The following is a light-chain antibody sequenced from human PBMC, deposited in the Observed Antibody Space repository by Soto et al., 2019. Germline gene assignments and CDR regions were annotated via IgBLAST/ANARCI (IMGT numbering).Light chain of an antibody. CDR2: DAS. J-gene: IGKJ4*01. CDR3: QQRSNWPPRLT. CDR1: QSVRSY. V-gene: IGKV3-11*01. Sequence: EIVLTQSPATLSLSPGERATLSCRASQSVRSYLAWYQQKPGQAPRLLIYDASNRATGIPARFSGSGSGTDFTRTISSLEPEDFAVYYCQQRSNWPPRLTFGGGTKVEIK.